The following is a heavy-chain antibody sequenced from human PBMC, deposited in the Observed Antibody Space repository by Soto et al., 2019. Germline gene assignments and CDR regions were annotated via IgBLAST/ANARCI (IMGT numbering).Heavy chain of an antibody. V-gene: IGHV3-33*01. CDR1: GFTFSSYG. J-gene: IGHJ6*02. CDR3: ARDLLAKTLYSDPSYNADYGLDV. CDR2: IWYDGNNK. Sequence: QVQLVESGGGVVQPGRSLRLSCAASGFTFSSYGMHWVRQAPGKGLEWVAVIWYDGNNKYYADSMKGRFTISRDNSKHTLYLQMNSLRAEDTAVYYCARDLLAKTLYSDPSYNADYGLDVWGQGTTVTVCS. D-gene: IGHD4-17*01.